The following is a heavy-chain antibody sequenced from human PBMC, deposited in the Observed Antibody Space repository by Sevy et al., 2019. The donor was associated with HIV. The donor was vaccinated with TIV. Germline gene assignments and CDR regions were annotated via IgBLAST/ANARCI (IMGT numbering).Heavy chain of an antibody. D-gene: IGHD3-10*01. Sequence: ASVKVSCKASGYTFTSYAMHWVRQAPGQRLEWMGWINAGNGNTKYSQKFQGRVTITRDTSASTAYMELSSPRSEDTAVYYCARRVGTMVQGVITSWFDPWGQGTLVTVSS. CDR1: GYTFTSYA. CDR2: INAGNGNT. J-gene: IGHJ5*02. CDR3: ARRVGTMVQGVITSWFDP. V-gene: IGHV1-3*01.